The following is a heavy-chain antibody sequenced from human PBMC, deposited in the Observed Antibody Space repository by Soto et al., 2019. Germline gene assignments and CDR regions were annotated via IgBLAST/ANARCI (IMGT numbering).Heavy chain of an antibody. Sequence: EVQLVESGGGLVKPGGSLRLSCAASGFSFSSYSMIWVRQTPGKGLEWVSSISSSSSYIYYADSVKGRFTISRDNAKNPLYLQMNSLRAEDTAVYYCASGAYYYYYWGQGTLVTVSS. J-gene: IGHJ4*02. D-gene: IGHD1-26*01. CDR2: ISSSSSYI. CDR1: GFSFSSYS. V-gene: IGHV3-21*01. CDR3: ASGAYYYYY.